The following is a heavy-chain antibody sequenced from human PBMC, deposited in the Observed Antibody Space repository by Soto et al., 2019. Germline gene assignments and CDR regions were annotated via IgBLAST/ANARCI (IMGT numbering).Heavy chain of an antibody. CDR1: GGSISSYY. D-gene: IGHD2-21*01. CDR3: ARVIPGVIPGWYYFDY. Sequence: ASETLSLTCTVSGGSISSYYWSWIRQPPGKGLEWIGYIYYSGSTNYNPSLKSRVTISVDTSKNQFSLKLSSVTAADTAVYYCARVIPGVIPGWYYFDYWGQGTLVTVSS. J-gene: IGHJ4*02. CDR2: IYYSGST. V-gene: IGHV4-59*01.